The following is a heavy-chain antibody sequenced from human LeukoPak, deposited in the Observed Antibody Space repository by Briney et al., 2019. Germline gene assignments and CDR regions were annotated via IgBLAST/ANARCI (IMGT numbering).Heavy chain of an antibody. CDR1: GFTFNIYS. V-gene: IGHV3-23*01. CDR2: ISGSGGST. Sequence: GGSLRLSCAASGFTFNIYSMSWVRQTPGKGLEWVSGISGSGGSTYYADSVKGRFTISRDNSKNTLYLQMITLRAEDTAVYYCAKDRDIGVTTVISAFDIWGQGTMVTVSS. CDR3: AKDRDIGVTTVISAFDI. D-gene: IGHD4-11*01. J-gene: IGHJ3*02.